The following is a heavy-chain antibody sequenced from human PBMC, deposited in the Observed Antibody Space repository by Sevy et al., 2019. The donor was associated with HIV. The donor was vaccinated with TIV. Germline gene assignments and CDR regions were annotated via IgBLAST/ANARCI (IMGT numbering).Heavy chain of an antibody. V-gene: IGHV4-30-2*01. D-gene: IGHD5-18*01. J-gene: IGHJ3*01. CDR2: IYRTGNT. Sequence: SETLSLTCAVSGGSISTGGFSWNWIRQPPGKGLEWIGHIYRTGNTYYNPSLGSRVSISVDRSKNQFSLKLSSVTAADTAVYYCVRGPSYGYLSYGFDVWGQGTMVTVSS. CDR3: VRGPSYGYLSYGFDV. CDR1: GGSISTGGFS.